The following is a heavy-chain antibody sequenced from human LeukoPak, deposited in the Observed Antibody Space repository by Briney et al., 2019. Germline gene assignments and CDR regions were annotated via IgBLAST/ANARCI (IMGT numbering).Heavy chain of an antibody. Sequence: ASVKVSCKASGYTFTSYGISWVRQAPGQGLEWMGWISAYNGNTNYAQKLQGRVTMTTDTSTSTAYMELRSLRSDDTAVYYCARDKRSYYDFWSGSSNGFDPWGQGTLVTVSS. D-gene: IGHD3-3*01. CDR3: ARDKRSYYDFWSGSSNGFDP. J-gene: IGHJ5*02. CDR2: ISAYNGNT. V-gene: IGHV1-18*01. CDR1: GYTFTSYG.